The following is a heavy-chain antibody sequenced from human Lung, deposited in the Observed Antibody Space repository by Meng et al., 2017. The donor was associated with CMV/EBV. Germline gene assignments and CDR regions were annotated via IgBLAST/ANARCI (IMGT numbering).Heavy chain of an antibody. CDR2: IYHAGST. CDR1: AVSLSCRNW. Sequence: SRPGYVKPSLTLSLTCSVSAVSLSCRNWGCWLRQPPAKGLWCIVEIYHAGSTNYNSSIKSRVTISVDESKNQFSLRLSSVTAADTAVYYCARVGAYCGGDCYHPRWGQGTLVTVSS. D-gene: IGHD2-21*02. J-gene: IGHJ4*02. CDR3: ARVGAYCGGDCYHPR. V-gene: IGHV4-4*02.